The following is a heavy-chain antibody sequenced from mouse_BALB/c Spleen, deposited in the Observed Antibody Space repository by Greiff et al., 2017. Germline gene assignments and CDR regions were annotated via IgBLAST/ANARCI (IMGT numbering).Heavy chain of an antibody. CDR1: GFTFSSFG. V-gene: IGHV5-17*02. CDR2: ISSGSSTI. J-gene: IGHJ4*01. Sequence: EVHLVESGGGLVQPGGSRKLSCAASGFTFSSFGMHWVRQAPEKGLEWVAYISSGSSTIYYADTVKGRFTISRDNPKNTLFLQMTSLRSEDTAMYYCARERGNYDAMDYWGQGTSVTVSS. CDR3: ARERGNYDAMDY. D-gene: IGHD2-1*01.